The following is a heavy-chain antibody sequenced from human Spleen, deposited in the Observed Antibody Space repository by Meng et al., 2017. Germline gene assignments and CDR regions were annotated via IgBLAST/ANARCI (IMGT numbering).Heavy chain of an antibody. V-gene: IGHV2-5*01. CDR1: GFSLSTSGVG. D-gene: IGHD5-18*01. CDR3: AHSGYNYGYGVFDY. J-gene: IGHJ4*02. CDR2: IYWNDDK. Sequence: QIPLKEFGPTLVKPTQTLTLTCTFSGFSLSTSGVGVGWIRQPPGKALEWLVFIYWNDDKRYSPSVTSRLTITKDTSENQVVLTMTNMDPVDTATYYCAHSGYNYGYGVFDYWGQGTLVTVSS.